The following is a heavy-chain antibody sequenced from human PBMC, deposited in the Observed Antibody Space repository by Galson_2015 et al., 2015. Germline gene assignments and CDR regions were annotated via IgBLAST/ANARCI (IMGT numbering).Heavy chain of an antibody. CDR3: AGVGLSGSYALNYYFDY. CDR1: GGTFSSYA. Sequence: SVKVSCKASGGTFSSYAISWVRQAPGQGLEWMGRINPNSGGTNYAQKFQGRVTMTRDTSISTAYMELSRLRSDDTAVYYCAGVGLSGSYALNYYFDYWGQGTLVTVSS. D-gene: IGHD1-26*01. CDR2: INPNSGGT. J-gene: IGHJ4*02. V-gene: IGHV1-2*06.